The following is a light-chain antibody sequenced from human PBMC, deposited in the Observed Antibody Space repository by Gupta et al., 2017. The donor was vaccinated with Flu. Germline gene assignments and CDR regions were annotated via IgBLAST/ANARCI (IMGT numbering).Light chain of an antibody. J-gene: IGKJ4*01. CDR3: QQYNNGVT. V-gene: IGKV3D-15*01. CDR2: DAS. CDR1: QGISSK. Sequence: EIVMTQSPATLSVSPGDRVTLSCRASQGISSKLAWYQQKPGQAPRLLVFDASTRATDIPARFSGSGSGTEFSLTISILQSEDFATYYCQQYNNGVTFGGGTQVEIK.